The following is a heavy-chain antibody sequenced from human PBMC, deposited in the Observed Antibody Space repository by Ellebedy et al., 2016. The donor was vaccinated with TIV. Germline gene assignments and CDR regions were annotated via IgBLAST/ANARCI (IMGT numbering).Heavy chain of an antibody. CDR3: AKAFGGNRLFDY. J-gene: IGHJ4*02. V-gene: IGHV3-7*05. D-gene: IGHD4-23*01. CDR2: IKQDGSEK. CDR1: GFTFSSYW. Sequence: GESLKISCAASGFTFSSYWMSWVRQAPGKGLEWVANIKQDGSEKYYVDSVKGRFTISRDNAKNSLYLQMNSLRAEDTAVYYCAKAFGGNRLFDYWGQGTLVTVSS.